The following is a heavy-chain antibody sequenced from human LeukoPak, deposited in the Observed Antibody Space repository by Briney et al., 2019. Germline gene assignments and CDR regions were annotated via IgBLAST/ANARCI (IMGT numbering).Heavy chain of an antibody. CDR1: GYTFTTYG. CDR2: ISTYSGNVKYAQKT. V-gene: IGHV1-18*01. J-gene: IGHJ4*02. CDR3: ARGGPGYSSGWSFRYYFDC. D-gene: IGHD6-19*01. Sequence: VASVKVSCKASGYTFTTYGISWVRQAPGQGLEWMGWISTYSGNVKYAQKTIYAQKFQGRVTMTTDTSTSTAYMELRSLRSDDTAVYYCARGGPGYSSGWSFRYYFDCWGQGTLVTVSS.